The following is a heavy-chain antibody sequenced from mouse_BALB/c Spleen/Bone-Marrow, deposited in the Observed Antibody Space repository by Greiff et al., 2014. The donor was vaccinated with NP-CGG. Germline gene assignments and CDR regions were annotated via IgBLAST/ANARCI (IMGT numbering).Heavy chain of an antibody. J-gene: IGHJ2*01. CDR3: ARWTRGDYFDY. Sequence: EVKVVESGPELVKPGASVKISCKTSGYTFTEYTMHWVKQSHGKSLEWIGSINPNNGGTTYNQKFRGKATLTVDKSSTTAYMELRSLTSEDSAVYYCARWTRGDYFDYWGQGTTLTVSS. CDR1: GYTFTEYT. CDR2: INPNNGGT. V-gene: IGHV1-18*01. D-gene: IGHD3-3*01.